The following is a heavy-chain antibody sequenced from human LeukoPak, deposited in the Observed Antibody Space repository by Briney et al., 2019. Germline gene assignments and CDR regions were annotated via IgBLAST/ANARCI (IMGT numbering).Heavy chain of an antibody. CDR3: AKVANWNYVLLDY. V-gene: IGHV3-30*02. D-gene: IGHD1-7*01. CDR2: IRYDGSNK. CDR1: GFTFSSYG. Sequence: GGSLRLSCAASGFTFSSYGMHWVRQAPGKGLEWVAFIRYDGSNKYYADSAKGRFTISRDNSKNTLYLQMNSLRAEDTAVYYCAKVANWNYVLLDYWGQGTLVAVSS. J-gene: IGHJ4*02.